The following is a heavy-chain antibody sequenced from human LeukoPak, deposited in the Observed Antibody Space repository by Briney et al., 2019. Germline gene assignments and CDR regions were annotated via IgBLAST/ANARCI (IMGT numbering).Heavy chain of an antibody. V-gene: IGHV4-61*02. Sequence: PSETLSLTCTVSGGSISSGSYYWCWLRQPAGKGLEWIGRIYTSGSTNYNPSLKSRVTISADTSKNQFSLKLTSVTAADTAVYYCARDGDSGDYAYWGQGTLVTVSS. D-gene: IGHD4-17*01. CDR1: GGSISSGSYY. CDR2: IYTSGST. J-gene: IGHJ4*02. CDR3: ARDGDSGDYAY.